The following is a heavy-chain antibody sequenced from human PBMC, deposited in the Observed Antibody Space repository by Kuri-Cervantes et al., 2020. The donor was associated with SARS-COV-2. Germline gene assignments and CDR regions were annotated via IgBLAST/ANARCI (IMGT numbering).Heavy chain of an antibody. CDR2: IYYSGST. V-gene: IGHV4-59*08. D-gene: IGHD6-13*01. CDR1: GGSISSYY. CDR3: ARASSWYKAWFDP. J-gene: IGHJ5*02. Sequence: SETLSLTCTVSGGSISSYYWSWIRQPPGKGLEWIGYIYYSGSTNYNPSLKSRVTISVDTSKNQFSLKLSSVTAADTAVYYCARASSWYKAWFDPWGQGTLVTVS.